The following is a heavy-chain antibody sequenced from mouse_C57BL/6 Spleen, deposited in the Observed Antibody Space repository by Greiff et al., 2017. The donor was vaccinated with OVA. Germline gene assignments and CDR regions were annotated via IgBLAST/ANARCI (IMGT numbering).Heavy chain of an antibody. CDR1: GYTFTSYT. J-gene: IGHJ4*01. D-gene: IGHD2-4*01. Sequence: VQLQQSGAELARPGASVKMSCKASGYTFTSYTMHWVKQRPGQGLEWIGYINPSSGYTKYNQKFQDNATLTADKSSSTAYMQLSSRTSEDCAVDYCARSMIRYAMDYWGQGTSVTVSS. CDR2: INPSSGYT. CDR3: ARSMIRYAMDY. V-gene: IGHV1-4*01.